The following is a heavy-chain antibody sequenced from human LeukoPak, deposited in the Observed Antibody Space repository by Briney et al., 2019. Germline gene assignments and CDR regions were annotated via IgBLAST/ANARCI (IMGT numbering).Heavy chain of an antibody. V-gene: IGHV3-21*01. D-gene: IGHD1-14*01. CDR1: GFTFSSYS. Sequence: GGSLRLSCAASGFTFSSYSMNWVRQAPGKGLEWVSSISSSSSYIYYADSVKGRFTISRDNAKNSLYLQMNSLRAEDTAVYYCARDPPGSEREPYFQHWGQGTLVTVSS. CDR2: ISSSSSYI. J-gene: IGHJ1*01. CDR3: ARDPPGSEREPYFQH.